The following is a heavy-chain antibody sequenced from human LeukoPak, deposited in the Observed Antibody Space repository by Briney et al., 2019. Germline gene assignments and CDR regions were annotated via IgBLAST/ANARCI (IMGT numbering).Heavy chain of an antibody. CDR2: ISFYGNNK. CDR1: GFIFSNFA. J-gene: IGHJ6*03. CDR3: ARDPKSSGYYYHYMDV. Sequence: GGSLRLSCAASGFIFSNFAMYWVREAPGKGLERVAVISFYGNNKYEAHSVKGRFTISRDNSRNTLYLQMNSLRVDDTAVYYCARDPKSSGYYYHYMDVWGKGTPVIVSS. V-gene: IGHV3-30*04. D-gene: IGHD6-6*01.